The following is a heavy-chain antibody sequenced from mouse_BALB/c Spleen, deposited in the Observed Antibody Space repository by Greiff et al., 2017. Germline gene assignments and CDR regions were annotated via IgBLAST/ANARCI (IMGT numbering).Heavy chain of an antibody. CDR1: GFTFSSYA. Sequence: DVKLVESGGGLVKPGGSLKLSCAASGFTFSSYAMSWVRQTPEKRLEWVASISSGGSTYYPDSVKGRFTISRDNARNILYLQMSSLRSEDTAMYYCARDVGGNYGAYWGQGTLVTVSA. V-gene: IGHV5-6-5*01. CDR2: ISSGGST. CDR3: ARDVGGNYGAY. J-gene: IGHJ3*01. D-gene: IGHD2-1*01.